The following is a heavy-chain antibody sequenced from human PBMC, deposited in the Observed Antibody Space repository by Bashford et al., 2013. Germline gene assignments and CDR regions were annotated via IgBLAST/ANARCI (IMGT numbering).Heavy chain of an antibody. V-gene: IGHV4-59*12. D-gene: IGHD3-10*01. CDR1: VASISSYY. Sequence: ETPVPHLHCTLVASISSYYWSWDPASPHGKGTGSWDLGYIYYMGAPTTTVPSRVEVTISVDRSKNQFSLKLSSVTAADTAVYYCARGGRRLTMVRGVFWYFDLWGRGTLVTVSS. CDR3: ARGGRRLTMVRGVFWYFDL. J-gene: IGHJ2*01. CDR2: IYYMGAP.